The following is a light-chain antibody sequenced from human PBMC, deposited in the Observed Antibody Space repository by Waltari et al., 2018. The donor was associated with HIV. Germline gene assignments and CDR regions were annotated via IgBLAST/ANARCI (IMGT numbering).Light chain of an antibody. CDR2: ENE. V-gene: IGLV1-51*02. J-gene: IGLJ2*01. CDR3: ATWDSSLRTVI. CDR1: SSDIGKNH. Sequence: QSVLTQSPSVSAAPGQKVTIPCYGRSSDIGKNHVYWYQQFPGRAPKLLIYENEKRPSVIPGRFSGSKFGTSATLDITGLQTGDEALYFCATWDSSLRTVIYGGGTNLTVL.